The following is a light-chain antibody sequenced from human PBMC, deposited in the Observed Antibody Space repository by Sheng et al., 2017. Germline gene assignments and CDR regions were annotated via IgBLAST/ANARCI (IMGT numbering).Light chain of an antibody. Sequence: EIVLTQSPGTLSLSPGERATLSCRASQTVTSNYLAWYEQKPGQAPRLLIHTASSRATGIPDRFSGSGSGTDFTLTISRLEPEDFAVYFCQQYGDSPTTFGQGTKVAIK. CDR3: QQYGDSPTT. CDR2: TAS. V-gene: IGKV3-20*01. CDR1: QTVTSNY. J-gene: IGKJ1*01.